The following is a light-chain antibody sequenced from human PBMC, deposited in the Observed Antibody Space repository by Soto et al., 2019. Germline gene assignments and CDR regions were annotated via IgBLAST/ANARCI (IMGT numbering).Light chain of an antibody. CDR3: EAWDSSLSAGV. J-gene: IGLJ3*02. CDR2: TDN. V-gene: IGLV1-44*01. CDR1: SSNIGGHT. Sequence: QSVLTQPPSVSGTPGQRVTISCSGSSSNIGGHTVSWYQQLPGTAPKLLIYTDNERPSGVPDRFSGSKSGTSASLAISGLQTGDEADYYCEAWDSSLSAGVFGGGTKVTVL.